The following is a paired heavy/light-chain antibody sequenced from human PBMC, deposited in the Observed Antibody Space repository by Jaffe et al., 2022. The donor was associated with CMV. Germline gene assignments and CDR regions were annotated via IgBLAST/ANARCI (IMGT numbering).Light chain of an antibody. V-gene: IGKV3-20*01. CDR2: GTS. Sequence: EIVLTQSPGTLSLSPGERATLSCRASQSVSSSYLAWYQQKPGQPPRLLIYGTSSRATGIPDRFSGSGSGTDFTLTISRLEPEDFVVYYCQQYVSSPWTFGQGTKVEIK. CDR3: QQYVSSPWT. CDR1: QSVSSSY. J-gene: IGKJ1*01.
Heavy chain of an antibody. J-gene: IGHJ4*02. D-gene: IGHD2-15*01. CDR1: GFTFSAYG. CDR3: VTDRGAAPFDY. Sequence: QVQLVESGGGVVQPGRSLRLSCAASGFTFSAYGMHWIRQAPGKGLAWVAVIWKDGNNEDYADSVKGRFTISRDNSKNTLYLQMNSLRAEDTAMYYCVTDRGAAPFDYWGQGTLVTVSS. V-gene: IGHV3-33*01. CDR2: IWKDGNNE.